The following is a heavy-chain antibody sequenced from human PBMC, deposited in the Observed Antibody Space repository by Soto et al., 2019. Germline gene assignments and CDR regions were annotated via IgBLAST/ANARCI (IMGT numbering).Heavy chain of an antibody. D-gene: IGHD3-3*01. J-gene: IGHJ6*02. CDR3: ASLRFLEWLSPHYYGMDV. Sequence: SETLSLTCTVSGGSISSSSYYWGWIRQPPGKGLEWIGSIYYSGSTYYNPSLKSRVTISVDTSKNQFSLKLSSVTAADTAVYYCASLRFLEWLSPHYYGMDVWGQGTTVTVSS. CDR1: GGSISSSSYY. CDR2: IYYSGST. V-gene: IGHV4-39*01.